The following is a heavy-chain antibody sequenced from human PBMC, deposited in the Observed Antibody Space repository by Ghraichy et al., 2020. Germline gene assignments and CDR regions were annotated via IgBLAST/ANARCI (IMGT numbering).Heavy chain of an antibody. CDR3: ARDLDCSGGSCIDAFDI. V-gene: IGHV1-2*06. J-gene: IGHJ3*02. Sequence: ALVKVSCKASGYTFTGYYMHWVRQAPGQGLEWMGRINPNSGGTNYAQKFQGRVTMTRDTSISIAYMELSRLRSDDTAVYYCARDLDCSGGSCIDAFDIWGQGTMVTVSS. D-gene: IGHD2-15*01. CDR2: INPNSGGT. CDR1: GYTFTGYY.